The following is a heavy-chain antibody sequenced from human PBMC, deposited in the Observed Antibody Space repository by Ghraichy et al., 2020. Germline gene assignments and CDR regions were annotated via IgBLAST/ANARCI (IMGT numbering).Heavy chain of an antibody. V-gene: IGHV3-48*02. D-gene: IGHD2/OR15-2a*01. CDR1: GFTFSRYG. CDR3: ASLSPIAPTQAVDY. CDR2: ISRSSDTI. J-gene: IGHJ4*02. Sequence: GESLNISCAASGFTFSRYGMNWVRQAPGKGLEWVSYISRSSDTIYYADSVKGRFTISRDNAKNSLYLQMNSLRDEDTAVFYCASLSPIAPTQAVDYWGQGTLVTVSS.